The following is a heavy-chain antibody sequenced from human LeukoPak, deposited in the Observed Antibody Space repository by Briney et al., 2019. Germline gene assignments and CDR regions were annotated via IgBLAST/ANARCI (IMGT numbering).Heavy chain of an antibody. D-gene: IGHD6-19*01. Sequence: GGSLRLSCAASGFTFRSYSMNWVRQAPGKGLEWVSYISSSSSTIYYADSVKGRFTISRDNAKNSLYLQMNSLRTEDTAVYSCATSQTTSGRYGNAFDIWGLGAMVTVSS. J-gene: IGHJ3*02. CDR1: GFTFRSYS. V-gene: IGHV3-48*04. CDR3: ATSQTTSGRYGNAFDI. CDR2: ISSSSSTI.